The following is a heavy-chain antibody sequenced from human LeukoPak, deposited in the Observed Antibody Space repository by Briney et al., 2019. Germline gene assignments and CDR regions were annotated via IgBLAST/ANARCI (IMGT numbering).Heavy chain of an antibody. V-gene: IGHV4-34*01. CDR2: INHSGST. Sequence: SETLSLTCAVYGGSFSGYYWSWIRQPPGKGLEWIGEINHSGSTNYNPSLKSRVTISVDTSKNQSSLKLSSVTAADTAVYYCARGRSYGYYFDYWGQGTLVTVSS. J-gene: IGHJ4*02. D-gene: IGHD1-26*01. CDR1: GGSFSGYY. CDR3: ARGRSYGYYFDY.